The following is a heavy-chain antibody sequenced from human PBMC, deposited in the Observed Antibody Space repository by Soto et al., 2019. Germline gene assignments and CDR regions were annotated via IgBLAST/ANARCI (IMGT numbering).Heavy chain of an antibody. CDR2: ISTYNGDT. CDR1: GYTFTTSG. Sequence: QVQLVQSGPEVKKPGASVKVSCEASGYTFTTSGISWVRQAPGQGLEWMGWISTYNGDTNSAQKFQGRVTMTADTATGRVYMESMSLKLADTAVYYCARQGSWTYYYYGLDVWGQGTTVTVSS. D-gene: IGHD1-26*01. J-gene: IGHJ6*02. V-gene: IGHV1-18*01. CDR3: ARQGSWTYYYYGLDV.